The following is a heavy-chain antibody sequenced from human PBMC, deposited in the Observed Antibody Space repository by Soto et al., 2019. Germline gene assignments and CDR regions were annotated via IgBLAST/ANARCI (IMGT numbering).Heavy chain of an antibody. Sequence: AHLVESGGGLVLPGGSLRLSCEASGFTFSVYTMTWVRQAPGKGLEWVATISYDGSKTNYADSVRGRFTISRDNSKSTLFLQMDSLRPEDTAVYSCARDRDSSYFPPPYYFDSWGQGTLVTVSS. CDR2: ISYDGSKT. CDR1: GFTFSVYT. J-gene: IGHJ4*02. D-gene: IGHD4-4*01. V-gene: IGHV3-30*04. CDR3: ARDRDSSYFPPPYYFDS.